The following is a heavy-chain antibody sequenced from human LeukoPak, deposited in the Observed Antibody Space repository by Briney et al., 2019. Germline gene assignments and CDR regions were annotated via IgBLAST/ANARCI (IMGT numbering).Heavy chain of an antibody. D-gene: IGHD4-23*01. CDR3: ARAESLYGGNLAAAFDI. CDR1: GYTFTSDG. Sequence: ASVKVSCKASGYTFTSDGISWVRQAPGQGLEWMGWISAYNGNTNYEQKFQGRVTMTTDTSTSTAYMELRSLRSDDTALYYCARAESLYGGNLAAAFDIWGQGTMVTASS. V-gene: IGHV1-18*01. J-gene: IGHJ3*02. CDR2: ISAYNGNT.